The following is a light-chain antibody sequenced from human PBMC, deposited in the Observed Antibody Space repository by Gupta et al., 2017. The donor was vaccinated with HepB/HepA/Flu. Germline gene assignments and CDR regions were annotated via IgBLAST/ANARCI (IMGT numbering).Light chain of an antibody. CDR1: QTISNY. Sequence: DIQMTQSPSSLSASVGDRVTISCRASQTISNYLNWYHQKPGTAPKVLIYAASNLQSVVPSRFSSSGSGTYFLLTINSLPPEYVGTYYCQQSYQPRSFGQGTKVEIK. CDR2: AAS. CDR3: QQSYQPRS. V-gene: IGKV1-39*01. J-gene: IGKJ1*01.